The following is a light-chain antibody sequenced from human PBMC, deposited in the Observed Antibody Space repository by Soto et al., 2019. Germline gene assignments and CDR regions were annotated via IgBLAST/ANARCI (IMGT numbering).Light chain of an antibody. Sequence: QSVLTQPPSVSGAPGQRVTISCTGSSSNIGAGYDVHWYQQLPGTAPKLLISGNSNRPSGVPDRFSGSKSVTSASLAITGLQPEYESDYYCQSYVGSLSGWVFGGGTQLTVL. CDR2: GNS. J-gene: IGLJ3*02. CDR3: QSYVGSLSGWV. CDR1: SSNIGAGYD. V-gene: IGLV1-40*01.